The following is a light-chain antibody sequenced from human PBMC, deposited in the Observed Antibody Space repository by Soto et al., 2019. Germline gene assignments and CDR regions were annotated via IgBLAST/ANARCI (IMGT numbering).Light chain of an antibody. CDR1: SSDVGDYNY. CDR2: DVS. CDR3: SSYGSSSIFVV. Sequence: QSALTQPASVSGSPGQSITISCTATSSDVGDYNYVSWYQQHPGKAPKVMIYDVSSRPSGVSNRFSGSKSGNTASLTISGGQEEDEADYYCSSYGSSSIFVVFGGGTKLTVL. V-gene: IGLV2-14*01. J-gene: IGLJ2*01.